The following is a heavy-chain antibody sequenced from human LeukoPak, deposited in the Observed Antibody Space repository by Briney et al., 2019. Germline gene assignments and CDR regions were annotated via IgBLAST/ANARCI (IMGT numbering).Heavy chain of an antibody. Sequence: PGRSLRLSCAASGFTFSSYGMHWVRQAPGKGLEWVSYISSSGSTIKYADSVKGRFTISRGNAKNSLYLQMNSLRVEDTAVYYCARCTTGGTFGSLREIKRSREIDYWGQGTLVTVSS. CDR1: GFTFSSYG. CDR3: ARCTTGGTFGSLREIKRSREIDY. D-gene: IGHD1-1*01. V-gene: IGHV3-48*04. CDR2: ISSSGSTI. J-gene: IGHJ4*02.